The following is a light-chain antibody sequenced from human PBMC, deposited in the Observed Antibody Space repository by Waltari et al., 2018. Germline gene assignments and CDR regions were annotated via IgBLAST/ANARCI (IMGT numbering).Light chain of an antibody. V-gene: IGKV2-29*03. Sequence: DIVMTQTPLSLSVSPGQPASISCQSSQIPLHRDGKTYLYWYLKRPGQSPQLLISEVSSRFSGVPDRFSGSGSGTDFTLKISRVEAEDVGLYYCMQGVHLPLTFGGGTKVEIQ. CDR3: MQGVHLPLT. J-gene: IGKJ4*01. CDR1: QIPLHRDGKTY. CDR2: EVS.